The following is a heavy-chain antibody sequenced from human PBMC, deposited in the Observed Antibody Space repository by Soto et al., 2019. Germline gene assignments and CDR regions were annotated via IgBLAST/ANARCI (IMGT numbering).Heavy chain of an antibody. V-gene: IGHV3-48*03. CDR1: GFTFSSYE. Sequence: PVGSLRLSCAASGFTFSSYEMNWVRQAPGKGLEWVSYISSSGSTIYYADSVKGRFTISRDNAKNSLYLQMNSLRAEDTAVYYCARDQKYCSSTSCYILHVAHYYYYYGMDVWGQGTTVTVSS. CDR3: ARDQKYCSSTSCYILHVAHYYYYYGMDV. D-gene: IGHD2-2*02. CDR2: ISSSGSTI. J-gene: IGHJ6*02.